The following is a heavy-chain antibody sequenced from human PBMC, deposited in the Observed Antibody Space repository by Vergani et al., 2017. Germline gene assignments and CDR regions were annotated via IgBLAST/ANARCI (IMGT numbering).Heavy chain of an antibody. CDR3: AKEFRGIVVVTAWREEIDP. J-gene: IGHJ5*02. CDR1: GFTFSSYA. CDR2: ISGSVGST. Sequence: EVQLLESGGGLVQPGGSLRLSCAASGFTFSSYAMSWVRQAPGKGLEVVSAISGSVGSTYYADSVKGRLTISSANSKNTLYLQMNSLRAEDTAVYYCAKEFRGIVVVTAWREEIDPWGQGTLVTVSS. V-gene: IGHV3-23*01. D-gene: IGHD2-21*02.